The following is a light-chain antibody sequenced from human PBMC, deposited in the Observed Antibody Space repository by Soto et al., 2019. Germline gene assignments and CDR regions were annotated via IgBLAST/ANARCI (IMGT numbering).Light chain of an antibody. J-gene: IGKJ4*01. V-gene: IGKV1-9*01. CDR1: QDIANY. CDR2: ATS. CDR3: QQVNSYPLT. Sequence: IQLTQSPSFLSASVGDRVTITCRASQDIANYLAWYQQKPVKAPKFLIYATSTFQSGVPSRFSGGGSGTEFTLTISSLRPEDFATYYCQQVNSYPLTFGGGTKVDI.